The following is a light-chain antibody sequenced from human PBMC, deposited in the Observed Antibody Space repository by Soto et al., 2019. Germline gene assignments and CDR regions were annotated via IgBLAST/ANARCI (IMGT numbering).Light chain of an antibody. J-gene: IGKJ2*02. Sequence: DIQMTQSPSTLSASVGDRVTITCRASQSISNWLAWYQQKPGKAPKLLIYKASSLESGVPSRFSGGGSGTDFTLTISSLQPDDFATYYCQQYNSYSRTFGQGTKLEIK. CDR3: QQYNSYSRT. CDR1: QSISNW. CDR2: KAS. V-gene: IGKV1-5*03.